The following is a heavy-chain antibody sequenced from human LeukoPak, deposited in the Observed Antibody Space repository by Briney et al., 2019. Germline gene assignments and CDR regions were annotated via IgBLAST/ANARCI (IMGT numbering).Heavy chain of an antibody. CDR2: IYPGDSDT. D-gene: IGHD6-13*01. CDR1: GYRFTKYW. V-gene: IGHV5-51*01. CDR3: ARKQPAGTLPYYYGMDV. Sequence: GESLQISCEASGYRFTKYWIGWVRQMPGKGLEWMGFIYPGDSDTRYSPSFQGQVTISADKSISTAYLQWSSLKASDTAMYYCARKQPAGTLPYYYGMDVWGQGTTVTVSS. J-gene: IGHJ6*02.